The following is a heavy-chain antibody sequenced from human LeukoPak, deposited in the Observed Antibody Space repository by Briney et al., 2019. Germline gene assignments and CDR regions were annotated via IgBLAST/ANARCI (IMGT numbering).Heavy chain of an antibody. D-gene: IGHD5-12*01. V-gene: IGHV1-18*01. CDR1: GYTFINYG. CDR2: IGAYNGNT. Sequence: ASVKVSCKASGYTFINYGITWVRQAPGQGLEWMGWIGAYNGNTNYAQKLQGRVTMTTDTSTSTAYMELRSLRSDDTAVYYCARDEDRGDISHGYWGQGTLVTVSS. J-gene: IGHJ4*02. CDR3: ARDEDRGDISHGY.